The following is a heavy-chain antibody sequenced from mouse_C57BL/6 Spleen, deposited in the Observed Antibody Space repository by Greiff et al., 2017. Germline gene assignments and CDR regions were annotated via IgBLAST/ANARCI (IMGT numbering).Heavy chain of an antibody. CDR3: AYYSGSSSAWFAY. CDR1: GYTFTSYW. CDR2: IYPGSGST. V-gene: IGHV1-55*01. Sequence: VQLQQPGAELVKPGASVKMSCTASGYTFTSYWITWVKQRPGQGLEWIGDIYPGSGSTNYNEKFKSKATLTVDTSSSSAYMQLSSLTSEDSAVYDWAYYSGSSSAWFAYWGQGTLVTVSA. D-gene: IGHD1-1*01. J-gene: IGHJ3*01.